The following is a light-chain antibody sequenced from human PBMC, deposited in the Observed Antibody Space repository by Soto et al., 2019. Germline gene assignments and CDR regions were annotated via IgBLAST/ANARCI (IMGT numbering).Light chain of an antibody. Sequence: QSVLTQPGSVSGYPGQSITISCTGTSSTVGGFNVVSWYQQHPGKAPKVIIYEGVKRPSGISNRFSGSNSGSTASLTISGLQAEDEADYYCCSYVGATTYVFGTGTKVTVL. J-gene: IGLJ1*01. CDR3: CSYVGATTYV. V-gene: IGLV2-23*01. CDR2: EGV. CDR1: SSTVGGFNV.